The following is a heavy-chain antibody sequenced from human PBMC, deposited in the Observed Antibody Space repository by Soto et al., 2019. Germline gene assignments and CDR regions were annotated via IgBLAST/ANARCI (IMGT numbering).Heavy chain of an antibody. Sequence: GESLKISFKGSGYSFTTYWINWVRQMPVKGLAWMGNIDPSDSYTNYSPSFQGHVSISADKSINTAYLQWSSLKASDTAMYYCARQGRSYRGWFYPLRQRTLVTAYS. CDR2: IDPSDSYT. CDR3: ARQGRSYRGWFYP. V-gene: IGHV5-10-1*01. CDR1: GYSFTTYW. J-gene: IGHJ5*02. D-gene: IGHD1-1*01.